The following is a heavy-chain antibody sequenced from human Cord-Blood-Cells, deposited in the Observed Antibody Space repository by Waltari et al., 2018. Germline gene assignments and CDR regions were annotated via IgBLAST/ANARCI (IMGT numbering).Heavy chain of an antibody. D-gene: IGHD4-4*01. CDR1: GGSISSGGYY. CDR2: IYYSGST. CDR3: ARVNRQVTTFYYYYYYMDV. J-gene: IGHJ6*03. V-gene: IGHV4-31*03. Sequence: QVQLQESGPGLVKPSQTLSLTCTVSGGSISSGGYYWSWIRQHPGKGLEWIGYIYYSGSTYYNPSLKSRVTISVDTSKNQFSLKLSSVTAADTAVYYCARVNRQVTTFYYYYYYMDVWGKGTTVTVSS.